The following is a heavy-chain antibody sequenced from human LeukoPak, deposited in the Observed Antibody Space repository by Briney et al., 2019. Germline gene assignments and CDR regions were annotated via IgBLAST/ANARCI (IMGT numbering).Heavy chain of an antibody. J-gene: IGHJ4*02. CDR2: ISSNTGKT. CDR1: GYTFATYG. D-gene: IGHD6-13*01. V-gene: IGHV1-18*01. CDR3: AKVAGDRMDY. Sequence: GASVKVSCKASGYTFATYGFCWVRQAPGHGLEWMGWISSNTGKTDYAQKFQGRVTLTTDTSTSTAYMELRGLRPDDTALYYCAKVAGDRMDYWGQGTLLTVSS.